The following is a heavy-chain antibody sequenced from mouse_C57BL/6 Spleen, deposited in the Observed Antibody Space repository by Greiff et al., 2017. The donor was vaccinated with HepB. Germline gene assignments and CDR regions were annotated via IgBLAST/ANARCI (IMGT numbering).Heavy chain of an antibody. Sequence: VQLVESGAELVMPGASVKLSCKASGYTFTSYWMHWVKQRPGQGLEWIGEIDPSDSYTNYNQKFKGKSTLTVDKSSSTAYMQLRSLTSEDSAVYYCARGEDYYGSSHWYFEVWGTGTTVTVSS. J-gene: IGHJ1*03. CDR3: ARGEDYYGSSHWYFEV. CDR2: IDPSDSYT. V-gene: IGHV1-69*01. CDR1: GYTFTSYW. D-gene: IGHD1-1*01.